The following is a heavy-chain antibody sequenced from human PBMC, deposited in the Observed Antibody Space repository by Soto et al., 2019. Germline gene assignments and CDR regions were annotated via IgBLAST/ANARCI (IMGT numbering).Heavy chain of an antibody. J-gene: IGHJ5*02. CDR1: GDSVSSGGYY. D-gene: IGHD3-16*01. V-gene: IGHV4-61*08. CDR2: IYFSGRT. CDR3: ATVPIDTYMIYWSDP. Sequence: SETLPLTCTVSGDSVSSGGYYWTWILQPPGKGLEWVGHIYFSGRTNYIPSLESRVTISLDTSKNQFSLKLTSVTAADTAVYYCATVPIDTYMIYWSDPWGQGTLVTVSS.